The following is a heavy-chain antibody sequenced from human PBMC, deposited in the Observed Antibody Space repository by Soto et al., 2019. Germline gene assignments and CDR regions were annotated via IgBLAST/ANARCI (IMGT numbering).Heavy chain of an antibody. D-gene: IGHD6-13*01. CDR1: GFTVSSNY. Sequence: EVRLVETGGGLIQPGGSLRLSCAASGFTVSSNYMSWVRQAPGKGLECVSVIYSGGSTYYADSVKGRFTVSRDNSKNTLYLQMNSLRAEDTAVYYCAKTGTGVFFDYWGQGTLVTVSS. CDR3: AKTGTGVFFDY. V-gene: IGHV3-53*02. CDR2: IYSGGST. J-gene: IGHJ4*02.